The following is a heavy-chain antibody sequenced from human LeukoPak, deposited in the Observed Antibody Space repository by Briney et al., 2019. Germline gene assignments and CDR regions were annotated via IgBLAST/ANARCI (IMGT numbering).Heavy chain of an antibody. Sequence: ASVKVSCKASGYTFTSYDINWVRQATGQGLEWMGIINPSGGTTNYAQKFRGRVTMTRDMSTSTVYMELSSLRSEDTAVYYCARDLAAAGDWGQGTLVTVSS. J-gene: IGHJ4*02. CDR1: GYTFTSYD. D-gene: IGHD6-13*01. CDR2: INPSGGTT. V-gene: IGHV1-46*01. CDR3: ARDLAAAGD.